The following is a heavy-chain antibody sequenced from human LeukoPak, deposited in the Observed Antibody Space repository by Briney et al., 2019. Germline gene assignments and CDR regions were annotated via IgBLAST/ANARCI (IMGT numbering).Heavy chain of an antibody. V-gene: IGHV1-69*05. CDR1: GGTFSSYA. J-gene: IGHJ4*02. CDR3: ARDSPYSGYETAFDY. D-gene: IGHD5-12*01. CDR2: IIPIFGTA. Sequence: ASVKVPCKASGGTFSSYAISWVRQAPGQGLEWMGGIIPIFGTANYAQKFQGRVTITTDESTSTAYMELSSLRSEDTAVYYCARDSPYSGYETAFDYWGQGTLVTVSS.